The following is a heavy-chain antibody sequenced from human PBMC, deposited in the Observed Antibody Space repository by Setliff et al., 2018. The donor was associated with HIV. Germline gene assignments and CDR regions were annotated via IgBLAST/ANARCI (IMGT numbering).Heavy chain of an antibody. D-gene: IGHD3-22*01. V-gene: IGHV4-39*01. CDR1: GGSISSSGYY. Sequence: TLSLTCTVSGGSISSSGYYWGWIRQPPGKGLEWIGSTFYSGSTYYNPSLKSRVTISVDTSKSLFSLKLGSVTAADTAVYYCARHAGSRGYYPRPFDYWGQGTLVTVSS. J-gene: IGHJ4*02. CDR2: TFYSGST. CDR3: ARHAGSRGYYPRPFDY.